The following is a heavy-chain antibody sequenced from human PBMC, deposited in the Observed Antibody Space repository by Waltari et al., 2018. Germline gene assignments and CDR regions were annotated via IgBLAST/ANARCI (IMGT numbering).Heavy chain of an antibody. CDR2: IYYSGST. Sequence: QVQLQESGPGLVKPSETLSLTCTVSGGSISSHYWRWIRQPPGKGLEWIGYIYYSGSTNYNPSLKSRVTISVDTSKNQFSLKLSSVTAADTAVYYCARGANWFDPWGQGTLVTVSS. CDR1: GGSISSHY. D-gene: IGHD3-16*01. CDR3: ARGANWFDP. J-gene: IGHJ5*02. V-gene: IGHV4-59*11.